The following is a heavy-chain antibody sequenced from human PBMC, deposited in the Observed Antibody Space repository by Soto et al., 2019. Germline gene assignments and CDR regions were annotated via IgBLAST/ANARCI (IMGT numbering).Heavy chain of an antibody. Sequence: EVQVLESGGGLVQPGGSLRLSCVVSGLNFGNHDMNWIRQPPGKGLEWDSNINRDGDSRYYAGAVKGRFTISRDNSQNTMFLQMDNLGVDDTAVYYCAVDPNWEWGYWGPGTLVTVSS. D-gene: IGHD1-26*01. CDR1: GLNFGNHD. CDR2: INRDGDSR. V-gene: IGHV3-23*01. CDR3: AVDPNWEWGY. J-gene: IGHJ4*02.